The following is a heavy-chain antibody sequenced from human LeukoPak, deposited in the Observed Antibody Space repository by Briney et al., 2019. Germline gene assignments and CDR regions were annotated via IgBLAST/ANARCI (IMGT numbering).Heavy chain of an antibody. CDR1: GFTFSSYE. D-gene: IGHD3-16*01. CDR3: ARGSWGTDY. Sequence: GGSLTLSCATSGFTFSSYEMNWVRQAPGKGLEGVSYISSSGTTIYYADSVKGRFTISRDNARNSLYLQMNSQSAEDTAVYYCARGSWGTDYWGQGTLVTVSS. CDR2: ISSSGTTI. J-gene: IGHJ4*02. V-gene: IGHV3-48*03.